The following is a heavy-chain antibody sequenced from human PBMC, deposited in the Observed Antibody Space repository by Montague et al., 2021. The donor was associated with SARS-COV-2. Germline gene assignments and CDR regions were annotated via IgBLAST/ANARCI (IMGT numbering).Heavy chain of an antibody. CDR1: GFTFDTFA. V-gene: IGHV3-23*03. CDR2: SCSGGCDT. Sequence: SLRLSCAASGFTFDTFAMNWVRQASGKGLEWVAVSCSGGCDTYYAESVKGRFIISRDNSRKTLYLQMKSLRAEDTAVYYCAKADDYFDSGIDHWGQGTLVTVSS. CDR3: AKADDYFDSGIDH. D-gene: IGHD3-9*01. J-gene: IGHJ4*02.